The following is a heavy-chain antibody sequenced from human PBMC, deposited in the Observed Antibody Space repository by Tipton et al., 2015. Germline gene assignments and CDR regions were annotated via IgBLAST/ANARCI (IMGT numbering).Heavy chain of an antibody. J-gene: IGHJ4*02. CDR2: ISYNGST. D-gene: IGHD3-16*02. V-gene: IGHV4-30-4*01. CDR1: GDSISSSNW. Sequence: TLSLTCSVSGDSISSSNWWSWVRQPPGKGLEWIGHISYNGSTCCNPSLKSRLTTSIDTSKNQFSLNVTSVTAADTAMYYCARGGGGDYIWGSSRFDSWGQGILVTVSS. CDR3: ARGGGGDYIWGSSRFDS.